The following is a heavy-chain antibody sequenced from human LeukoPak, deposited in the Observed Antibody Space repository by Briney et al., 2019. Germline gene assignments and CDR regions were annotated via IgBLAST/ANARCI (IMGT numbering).Heavy chain of an antibody. CDR3: AKNIAAAGTSDY. CDR1: GFTFSSYA. J-gene: IGHJ4*02. CDR2: ISGSGGCT. V-gene: IGHV3-23*01. D-gene: IGHD6-13*01. Sequence: PGGSLRLSCAASGFTFSSYAMSWVRQAPGKGLEWVSAISGSGGCTYYADSVKGRFTISRDNSKNTLYLQMNSLRAEDTAVYYCAKNIAAAGTSDYWGQGTLVTVSS.